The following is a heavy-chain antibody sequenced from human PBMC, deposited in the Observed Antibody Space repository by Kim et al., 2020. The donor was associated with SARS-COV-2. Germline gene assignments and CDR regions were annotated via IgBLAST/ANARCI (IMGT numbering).Heavy chain of an antibody. Sequence: ASVKVSCKVSGYTLTELSMHWVRQAPGKGLEWMGGFDPEDGETIYAQKFQGRVTMTEDTSTDTAYMELSSLRSEDTAVYYCATPGMTGYYKYYYYYGMDVWGQGTTVTVSS. V-gene: IGHV1-24*01. CDR1: GYTLTELS. CDR2: FDPEDGET. CDR3: ATPGMTGYYKYYYYYGMDV. J-gene: IGHJ6*02. D-gene: IGHD3-9*01.